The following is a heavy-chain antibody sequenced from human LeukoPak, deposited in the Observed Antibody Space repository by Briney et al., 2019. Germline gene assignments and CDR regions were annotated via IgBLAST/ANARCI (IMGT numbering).Heavy chain of an antibody. D-gene: IGHD6-13*01. V-gene: IGHV3-11*01. Sequence: GGSLRLSCAASGFTFSDYYMSWIRQAPGKGLEWVSYISSSGSTIYYADSVKGRFTISRDNAKNSLYLRMNSLRAEDTAVYYCARVAAEQQLGSLDYWGQGTLVTVSS. CDR3: ARVAAEQQLGSLDY. J-gene: IGHJ4*02. CDR2: ISSSGSTI. CDR1: GFTFSDYY.